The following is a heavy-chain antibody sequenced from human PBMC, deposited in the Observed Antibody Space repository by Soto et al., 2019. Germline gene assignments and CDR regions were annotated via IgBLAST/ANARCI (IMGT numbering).Heavy chain of an antibody. J-gene: IGHJ4*02. V-gene: IGHV3-30-3*01. Sequence: QVQLAESGGGVVQPGRSLRLSCAASGFTFSDYAMYWVRQAPGKGLEWVSVISFDGNIKYYTGSVKGRFTISRDNSKNTLHLQVNSLRTEDTALYYCARAPGHSVHSSGWQIDYWGQGTLVTVSS. D-gene: IGHD6-19*01. CDR1: GFTFSDYA. CDR3: ARAPGHSVHSSGWQIDY. CDR2: ISFDGNIK.